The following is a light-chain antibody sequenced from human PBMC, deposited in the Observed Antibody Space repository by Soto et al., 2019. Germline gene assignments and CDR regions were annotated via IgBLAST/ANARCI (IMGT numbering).Light chain of an antibody. V-gene: IGLV2-14*01. Sequence: QSALTQPASVSGSPGQSITISCTGTSSDVGGHNYVSWYQQHPGRAPKLMIYEVSNRPSGVSNRFSGSKSGNTASLTISGLQPEDEADYYCSSYTSSNTYVFGTGTKV. J-gene: IGLJ1*01. CDR1: SSDVGGHNY. CDR3: SSYTSSNTYV. CDR2: EVS.